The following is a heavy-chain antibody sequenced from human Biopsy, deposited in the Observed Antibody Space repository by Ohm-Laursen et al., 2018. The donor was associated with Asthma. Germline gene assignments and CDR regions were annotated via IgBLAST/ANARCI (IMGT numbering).Heavy chain of an antibody. CDR3: ARGDSSNWSHYYFDY. CDR2: INAGNGNT. D-gene: IGHD3-22*01. Sequence: ASVKVSCKASGYNFISFAIHWVRQAPGQRLEWMGWINAGNGNTKYSQKFQGRVTITRDTSATTAYMELSSLRCEDTAVYYCARGDSSNWSHYYFDYWGQGTLVTVSS. CDR1: GYNFISFA. V-gene: IGHV1-3*01. J-gene: IGHJ4*02.